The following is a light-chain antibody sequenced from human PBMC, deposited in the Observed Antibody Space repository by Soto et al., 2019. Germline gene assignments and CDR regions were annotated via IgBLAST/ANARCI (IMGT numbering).Light chain of an antibody. Sequence: EIVSTQSPGTLSLSPGERATLSCRASQSVSSSYLAWYQQKPGQAPRLLIYGASSRATGIPDRFSGSGSGTDFTLTISRLEPADFAVYFCHHYGTSPTFGQGTRLEIK. V-gene: IGKV3-20*01. CDR3: HHYGTSPT. CDR2: GAS. CDR1: QSVSSSY. J-gene: IGKJ5*01.